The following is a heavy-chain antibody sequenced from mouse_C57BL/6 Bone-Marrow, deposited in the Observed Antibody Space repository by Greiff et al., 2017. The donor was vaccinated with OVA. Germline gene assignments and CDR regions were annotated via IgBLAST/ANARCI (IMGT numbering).Heavy chain of an antibody. CDR3: ARFYLRPYWYFDV. D-gene: IGHD3-2*02. CDR1: GYTFTSYW. V-gene: IGHV1-7*01. J-gene: IGHJ1*03. Sequence: VQLQQSGAELAKPGASVKLSCKASGYTFTSYWMHWVKQRPGQGLEWIGYINPSSGYTKYNQKFKDKATLTADKSSSPAYMQLSSLTYEDSAVYYCARFYLRPYWYFDVWGTGTTVTVSS. CDR2: INPSSGYT.